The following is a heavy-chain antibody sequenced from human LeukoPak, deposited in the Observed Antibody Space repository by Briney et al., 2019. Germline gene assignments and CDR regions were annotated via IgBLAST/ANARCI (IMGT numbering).Heavy chain of an antibody. CDR1: GGSIRIGSYY. Sequence: SETLSLTCTVSGGSIRIGSYYWSWIRQPAGKGLEWIGRIYTSGSTNYNPSLKSRVTISVDTSKNQFSLKLSSVTAADTAVYYCASGFVVVPAAPPDYWGQGTLVTVSS. CDR2: IYTSGST. V-gene: IGHV4-61*02. CDR3: ASGFVVVPAAPPDY. D-gene: IGHD2-2*01. J-gene: IGHJ4*02.